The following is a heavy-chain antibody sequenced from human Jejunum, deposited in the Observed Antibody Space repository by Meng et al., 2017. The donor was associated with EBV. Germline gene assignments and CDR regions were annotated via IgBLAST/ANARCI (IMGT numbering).Heavy chain of an antibody. J-gene: IGHJ5*02. CDR1: GYTFTSSG. V-gene: IGHV7-4-1*02. CDR3: ARVRPGGGWFDP. Sequence: VELVQSGSDLKKPGASVKVSCKASGYTFTSSGINWVRQAPGQGLEWMGWLNTNPGYPTYAQDFTGRFVFSLDTSVSTAYLQITSLSTEDNAVYYCARVRPGGGWFDPWGQGTLVTVSS. D-gene: IGHD2-8*02. CDR2: LNTNPGYP.